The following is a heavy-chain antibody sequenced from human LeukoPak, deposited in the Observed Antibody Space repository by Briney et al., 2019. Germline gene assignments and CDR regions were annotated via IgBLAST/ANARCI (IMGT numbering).Heavy chain of an antibody. V-gene: IGHV4-4*07. J-gene: IGHJ4*02. CDR2: IYPSGS. Sequence: SETLSLTCTVSGASISGYHWSWIRQPAGKGLQWIGRIYPSGSDYNPSLKSRVTISVDKSKNQFSLKLRSVTAADTAVYYCARHGTYCKIGSCYWVDTPMVDSWGQGVLATVSS. D-gene: IGHD2-15*01. CDR1: GASISGYH. CDR3: ARHGTYCKIGSCYWVDTPMVDS.